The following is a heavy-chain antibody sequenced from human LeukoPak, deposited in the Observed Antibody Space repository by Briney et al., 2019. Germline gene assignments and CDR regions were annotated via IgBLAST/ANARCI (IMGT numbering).Heavy chain of an antibody. J-gene: IGHJ4*02. Sequence: GGSLRLSCAASGFTFSSYGMNWVRQAPGKGLEWVSGISGSGGTTYYADSVKGRFTISRDNSKSSLSLQVSSLRAEDTAVYYCAKTNGYYSDWGQGTLVTVSS. CDR2: ISGSGGTT. CDR1: GFTFSSYG. V-gene: IGHV3-23*01. D-gene: IGHD3-22*01. CDR3: AKTNGYYSD.